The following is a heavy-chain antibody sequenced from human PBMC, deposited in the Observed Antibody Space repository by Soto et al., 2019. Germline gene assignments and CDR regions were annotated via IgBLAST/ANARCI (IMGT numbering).Heavy chain of an antibody. D-gene: IGHD3-22*01. CDR1: GGSISSGGYS. CDR3: AADSSGYYQFDY. J-gene: IGHJ4*02. CDR2: IYHSGST. V-gene: IGHV4-30-2*01. Sequence: SETLSLTCTVSGGSISSGGYSWSWIRQPPGKGLEWIGYIYHSGSTYYNPSLKSRVTISVDRSKNQFSLTLSSVTAADTAVYYCAADSSGYYQFDYWGQGTLVTVSS.